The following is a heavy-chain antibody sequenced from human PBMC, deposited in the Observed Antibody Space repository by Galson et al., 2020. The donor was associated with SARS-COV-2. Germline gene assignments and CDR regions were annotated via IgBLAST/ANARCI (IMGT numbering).Heavy chain of an antibody. CDR1: GYTFTSYY. CDR2: INPSGGST. J-gene: IGHJ6*02. D-gene: IGHD1-26*01. CDR3: ARDPPAVDGQWELLALVRLQHYYGMDV. V-gene: IGHV1-46*01. Sequence: ASVKVSCKASGYTFTSYYMHWVRQAPGQGLEWMGIINPSGGSTSYAQKFQGRVTMTRDTSTSTVYMELSSLRSEDTAVYYCARDPPAVDGQWELLALVRLQHYYGMDVWGQGTTVTVSS.